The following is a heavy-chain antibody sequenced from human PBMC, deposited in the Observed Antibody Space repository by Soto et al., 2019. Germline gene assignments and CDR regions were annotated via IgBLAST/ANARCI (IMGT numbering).Heavy chain of an antibody. V-gene: IGHV4-34*01. CDR2: INHSGST. Sequence: SETLSLTCAVYGGSFSGYYWSWIRQPPGKGLEWIGEINHSGSTNYNPSLKSRVTISVDTSKNQFSLKLSSVTAADTAVYYCARIGITMVRGAIYYYYYMDVWGKGTTVT. D-gene: IGHD3-10*01. J-gene: IGHJ6*03. CDR3: ARIGITMVRGAIYYYYYMDV. CDR1: GGSFSGYY.